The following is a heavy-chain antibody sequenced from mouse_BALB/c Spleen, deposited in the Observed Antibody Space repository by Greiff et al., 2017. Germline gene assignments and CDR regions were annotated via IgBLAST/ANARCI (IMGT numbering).Heavy chain of an antibody. Sequence: EVQLVESGGGLVQPGGSLKLSCAASGFDFSRYWMSWVRQAPGKGLEWIGEINPDSSTINYTPSLKDKFIISRDNAKNTLYLQMSKVRSEDTALYYCARYYDGYYAWFAYWGQGTLVTVSA. CDR2: INPDSSTI. J-gene: IGHJ3*01. V-gene: IGHV4-1*02. CDR3: ARYYDGYYAWFAY. CDR1: GFDFSRYW. D-gene: IGHD2-3*01.